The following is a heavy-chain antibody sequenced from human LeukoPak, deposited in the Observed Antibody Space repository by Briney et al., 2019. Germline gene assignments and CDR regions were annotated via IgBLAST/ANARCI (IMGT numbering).Heavy chain of an antibody. D-gene: IGHD6-19*01. CDR3: ARDPDSSGWYDY. V-gene: IGHV1-18*01. Sequence: ASVKVSCKASGYTFTSYGISWVRQAPGQGLEWMGWISAYKGNTNYAQKLQGRVTMTADTSTSTAYMELRSLRSDDTAVYYCARDPDSSGWYDYWGQGTLVTVSS. CDR1: GYTFTSYG. J-gene: IGHJ4*02. CDR2: ISAYKGNT.